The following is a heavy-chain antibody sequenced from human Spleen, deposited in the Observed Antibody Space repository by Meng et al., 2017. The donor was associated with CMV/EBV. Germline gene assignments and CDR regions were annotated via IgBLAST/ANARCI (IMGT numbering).Heavy chain of an antibody. D-gene: IGHD2-8*02. Sequence: GSLRLSCAVSGGSISSSNWWSWVRQPPGKGLEWIGEIYHSGSTNYNPSLKSRVTISVDKSKNQFSLNLSSVTAADTAVYYCVRDPGYCTSVNCQGVDPWGQGTLVTVSS. V-gene: IGHV4-4*02. CDR2: IYHSGST. J-gene: IGHJ5*02. CDR1: GGSISSSNW. CDR3: VRDPGYCTSVNCQGVDP.